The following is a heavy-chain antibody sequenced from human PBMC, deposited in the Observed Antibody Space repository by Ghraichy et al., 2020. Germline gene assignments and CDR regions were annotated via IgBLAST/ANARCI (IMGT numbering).Heavy chain of an antibody. CDR2: IYTSGST. D-gene: IGHD3-22*01. Sequence: ESLNISCTVSGGSISSYYWSWIRQPAGKGLEWIGRIYTSGSTNYNPSLKSRVTMSVDTSKNQFSLKLSSVTAADTAVYYCARGGGYYYDSSGFDYWGQGTLVTVSS. V-gene: IGHV4-4*07. CDR3: ARGGGYYYDSSGFDY. J-gene: IGHJ4*02. CDR1: GGSISSYY.